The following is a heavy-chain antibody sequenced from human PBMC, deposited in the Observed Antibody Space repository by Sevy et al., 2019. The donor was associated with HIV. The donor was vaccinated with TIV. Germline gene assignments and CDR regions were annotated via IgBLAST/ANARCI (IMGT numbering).Heavy chain of an antibody. Sequence: SETLSLTCTVSGGSISSGTYYWGWIRQPTGKGLEWIGNIYYGGTSYYNPSLKSRVTISVDTSKNQFSLNLRSVTAADTAVFYCARGGGNSEWGYYFDFWGQGTLVTVSS. CDR3: ARGGGNSEWGYYFDF. J-gene: IGHJ4*02. CDR2: IYYGGTS. CDR1: GGSISSGTYY. V-gene: IGHV4-39*01. D-gene: IGHD2-21*02.